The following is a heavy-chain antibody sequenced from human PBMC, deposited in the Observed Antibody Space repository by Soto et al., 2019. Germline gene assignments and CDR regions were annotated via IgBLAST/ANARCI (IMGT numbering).Heavy chain of an antibody. CDR2: INPNSGCT. CDR1: GSTFTGYY. Sequence: ASVKVSCKASGSTFTGYYMHWVRHAPGQGLERMGWINPNSGCTNYSQKFPCSVTLTTYTSIGTAYSDLSRLRSDGTLLYSWARPRIPARRRRMDVGGQGTTVTVSS. J-gene: IGHJ6*02. CDR3: ARPRIPARRRRMDV. V-gene: IGHV1-2*02. D-gene: IGHD6-6*01.